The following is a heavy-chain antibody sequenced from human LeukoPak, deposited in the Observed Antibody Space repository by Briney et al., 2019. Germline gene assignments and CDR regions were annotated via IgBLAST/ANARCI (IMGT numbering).Heavy chain of an antibody. CDR3: VRDGGVDRLGVAVTDGFDP. Sequence: GGSLRLSCAASGFTFNTYSMNWVGQAPGRGLEWVASISSWNYFIYYADSVKGRFTISRDNAKNEVYLQMNSLRAEDTAVYYCVRDGGVDRLGVAVTDGFDPWGQGTLVSVSS. D-gene: IGHD6-19*01. CDR2: ISSWNYFI. V-gene: IGHV3-21*01. J-gene: IGHJ5*02. CDR1: GFTFNTYS.